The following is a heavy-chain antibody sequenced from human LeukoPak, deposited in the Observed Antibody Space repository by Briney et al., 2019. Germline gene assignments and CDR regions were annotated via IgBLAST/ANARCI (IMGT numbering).Heavy chain of an antibody. D-gene: IGHD6-19*01. Sequence: PSETLSLTCAVYGGSFSGYYWSWIRQPPGKGLEWIGEINHSGSTNYNPSLKSRVTISVDTSKNQFSLKLSSVTAADTAVYYCARGHIPVGSSGWYWRPLDYWGQGTLVTVSS. CDR3: ARGHIPVGSSGWYWRPLDY. V-gene: IGHV4-34*01. CDR2: INHSGST. CDR1: GGSFSGYY. J-gene: IGHJ4*02.